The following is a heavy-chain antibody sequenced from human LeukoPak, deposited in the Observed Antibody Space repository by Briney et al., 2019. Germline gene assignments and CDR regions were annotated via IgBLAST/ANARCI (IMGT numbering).Heavy chain of an antibody. D-gene: IGHD3-10*01. CDR3: GRFGDAFDI. CDR1: GFTFSSYV. CDR2: ISGNGEST. Sequence: PGGSLRLSCSASGFTFSSYVLHWVRQAPGKGLEDVSAISGNGESTYYVDSVKGRFTISRDNAKNTLYLQMSSLRPEDTAIYYCGRFGDAFDIWAKGQWSPSLQ. V-gene: IGHV3-64D*06. J-gene: IGHJ3*02.